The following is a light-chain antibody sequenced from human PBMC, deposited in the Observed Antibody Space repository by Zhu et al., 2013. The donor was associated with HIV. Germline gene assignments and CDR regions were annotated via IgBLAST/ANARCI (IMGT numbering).Light chain of an antibody. V-gene: IGLV2-14*01. CDR1: SNDIGNYNY. Sequence: QSALTQPPSASGSPGQSVTISCTGTSNDIGNYNYVSWYQQHSGKAPKLLVYEVSNRPSGVSGRFSGSKSGNTASLTISGLQAEDEADYYCTSFTRNTFPYVIGTGTKVTVL. CDR3: TSFTRNTFPYV. J-gene: IGLJ1*01. CDR2: EVS.